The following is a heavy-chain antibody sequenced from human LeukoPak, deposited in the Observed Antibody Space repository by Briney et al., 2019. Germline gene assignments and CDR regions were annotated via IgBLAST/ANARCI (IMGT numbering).Heavy chain of an antibody. D-gene: IGHD6-6*01. Sequence: SSETLSLTCTVSGGSISSYYWSWIRQPPGKGLEWIGYIYYSGSTNYNPSLKSRVTISVDTSKNQFSLKLSSVTAADTAVYYCAREKGYSSSSRAFDIWGQGTMVTVSS. J-gene: IGHJ3*02. V-gene: IGHV4-59*01. CDR1: GGSISSYY. CDR2: IYYSGST. CDR3: AREKGYSSSSRAFDI.